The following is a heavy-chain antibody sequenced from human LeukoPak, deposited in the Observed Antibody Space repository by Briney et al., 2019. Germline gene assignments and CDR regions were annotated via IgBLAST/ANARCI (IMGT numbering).Heavy chain of an antibody. Sequence: PGGSLRLSCAASGVTFSSYGMHWVRQAPGKGLEWVAVISYDGSNKYYADSVKGRFTISRDNSKNTLYLQMNSLRAEDTAVYYCAKTPTVNYYGMDVWGQGTTVTVSS. CDR2: ISYDGSNK. V-gene: IGHV3-30*18. D-gene: IGHD4-11*01. CDR1: GVTFSSYG. J-gene: IGHJ6*02. CDR3: AKTPTVNYYGMDV.